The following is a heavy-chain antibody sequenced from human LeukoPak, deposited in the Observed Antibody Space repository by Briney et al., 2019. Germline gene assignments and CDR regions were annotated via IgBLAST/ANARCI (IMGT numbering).Heavy chain of an antibody. CDR2: IDPSDSET. D-gene: IGHD5-18*01. CDR1: GYGFTSYW. Sequence: GESLQISCQASGYGFTSYWIGWVRQMPGKGLVWMGIIDPSDSETRYTPSFQGQVTISVDKSLTTAYLQWNSLKASDTAMYYCARQTAMGRSGDYWGQGTLVTVSS. J-gene: IGHJ4*02. CDR3: ARQTAMGRSGDY. V-gene: IGHV5-51*01.